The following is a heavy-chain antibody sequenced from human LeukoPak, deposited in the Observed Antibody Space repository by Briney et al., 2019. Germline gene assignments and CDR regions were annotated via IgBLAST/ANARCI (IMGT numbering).Heavy chain of an antibody. CDR3: ARGMTTPYLDY. CDR1: GGTFSSYA. Sequence: SVKVSCKASGGTFSSYAISWVRQAPGQGLEWMGRIISILGITNYAQKFQGRVTITADESTSTAYMELSSLRSEDTAVYYCARGMTTPYLDYWGQGTLVTVSS. J-gene: IGHJ4*02. CDR2: IISILGIT. D-gene: IGHD4-11*01. V-gene: IGHV1-69*04.